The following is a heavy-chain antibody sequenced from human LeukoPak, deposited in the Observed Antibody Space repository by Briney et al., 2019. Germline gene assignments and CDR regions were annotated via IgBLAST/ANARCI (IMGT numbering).Heavy chain of an antibody. CDR1: GGTFSSYA. D-gene: IGHD2-2*02. J-gene: IGHJ4*02. Sequence: GASVKVSCKASGGTFSSYAISWVRQAPGQGLEWMGGIIPIFGTANYAQKFQGRVTITADESTSTAYMELSSLRFGDTAVYYCARELFVVVVPAAIRGPMDYWGQGTLVTVSS. CDR2: IIPIFGTA. CDR3: ARELFVVVVPAAIRGPMDY. V-gene: IGHV1-69*13.